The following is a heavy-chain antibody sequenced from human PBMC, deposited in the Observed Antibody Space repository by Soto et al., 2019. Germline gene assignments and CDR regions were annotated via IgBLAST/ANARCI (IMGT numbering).Heavy chain of an antibody. CDR1: GGSFYDYF. J-gene: IGHJ5*02. CDR3: ARGRVGTTNWNWFGP. V-gene: IGHV4-34*01. Sequence: PSETLSLTCAVYGGSFYDYFLSWIRQTPGKGLEWIGEINHSGITEYNPSLKSRVTISVDTSKNHFSLRLSSVTAADTAFYYCARGRVGTTNWNWFGPWGQGTLVTVSS. D-gene: IGHD1-26*01. CDR2: INHSGIT.